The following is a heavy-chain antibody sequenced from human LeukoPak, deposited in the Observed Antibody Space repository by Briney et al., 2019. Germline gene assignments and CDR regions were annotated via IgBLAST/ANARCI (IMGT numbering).Heavy chain of an antibody. CDR3: AKTLDGFWPQFDF. V-gene: IGHV3-30*02. J-gene: IGHJ4*02. CDR1: GFTFSSYG. Sequence: PEGSLRLSCAASGFTFSSYGMHWVRQAPGKGLEWVAFIRYDGSNKYYADSVKGRFTISRDNSKNTLYLQMNSLRAEDTAVYYCAKTLDGFWPQFDFWGQGTLLTVSS. CDR2: IRYDGSNK. D-gene: IGHD5-24*01.